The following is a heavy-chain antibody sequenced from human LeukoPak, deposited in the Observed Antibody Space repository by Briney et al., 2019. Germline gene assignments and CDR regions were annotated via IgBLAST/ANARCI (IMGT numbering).Heavy chain of an antibody. CDR1: GGSISSGGYS. V-gene: IGHV4-30-2*01. CDR2: IYHSGST. CDR3: ARGYCSGGSRYASGFDP. Sequence: SETLSLTSAVSGGSISSGGYSWRWIRQPPGKGLEWIGYIYHSGSTYYNPSLKSRVTISVDRSKNQFSLKLSSVAAADTAVYYCARGYCSGGSRYASGFDPWGQGTLVTVSS. D-gene: IGHD2-15*01. J-gene: IGHJ5*02.